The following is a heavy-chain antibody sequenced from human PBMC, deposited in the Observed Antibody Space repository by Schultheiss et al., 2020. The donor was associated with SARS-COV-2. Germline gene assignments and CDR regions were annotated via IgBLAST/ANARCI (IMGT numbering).Heavy chain of an antibody. V-gene: IGHV1-18*01. CDR1: GYTFTSYG. J-gene: IGHJ3*02. CDR2: ISAYNGNT. Sequence: ASVKVSCKASGYTFTSYGISWVRQAPGQGLEWMGWISAYNGNTNYAQKLQGRVTITADKSTSTAYMELSSLRSEDTAVYYCASDDAFDIWGQGTTVTVSS. CDR3: ASDDAFDI.